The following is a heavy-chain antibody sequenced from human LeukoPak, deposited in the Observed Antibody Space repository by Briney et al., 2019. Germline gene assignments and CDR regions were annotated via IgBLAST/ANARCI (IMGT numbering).Heavy chain of an antibody. CDR1: GFSFHDHG. V-gene: IGHV3-30*03. CDR3: AREATWGQWYFDL. Sequence: PGGSLRLSCAASGFSFHDHGMDWVRQAPGKGLEWVAVIAADGGVKQYADSVKGRFSLSGDNSKNTVSLQMNGLTAEDTAVYYCAREATWGQWYFDLWGQGAPVTVSS. D-gene: IGHD6-19*01. J-gene: IGHJ4*02. CDR2: IAADGGVK.